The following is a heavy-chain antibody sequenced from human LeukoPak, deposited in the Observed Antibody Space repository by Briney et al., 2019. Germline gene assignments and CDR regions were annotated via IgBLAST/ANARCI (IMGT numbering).Heavy chain of an antibody. V-gene: IGHV1-8*02. CDR1: GYTFTGYY. J-gene: IGHJ4*02. Sequence: ASVKVSCKASGYTFTGYYMHWVRQAPGQGLEWMGWMNPNSGNTGYAQKFQGRVTMTRNTSISTAYMELSSLRSEDTAVYYCARSGEYFDYWGQGTLVTVSS. CDR2: MNPNSGNT. CDR3: ARSGEYFDY. D-gene: IGHD3-10*01.